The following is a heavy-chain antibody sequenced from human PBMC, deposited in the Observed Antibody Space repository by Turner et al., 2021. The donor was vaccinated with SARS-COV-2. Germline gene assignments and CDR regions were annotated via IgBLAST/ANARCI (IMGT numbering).Heavy chain of an antibody. D-gene: IGHD3-10*01. Sequence: EMQLVESGGGLVQPGGSLRLSCAASGFTVSRNYMNWVRQAPGKGLEWVSIIYSGGSTFYSDSVKGRFTISRDNSKNTLDLQMNSLRAEDTAVYYCAREVSGSSNTGVYFDYWGQGTLVTVSS. J-gene: IGHJ4*02. CDR2: IYSGGST. CDR3: AREVSGSSNTGVYFDY. CDR1: GFTVSRNY. V-gene: IGHV3-66*01.